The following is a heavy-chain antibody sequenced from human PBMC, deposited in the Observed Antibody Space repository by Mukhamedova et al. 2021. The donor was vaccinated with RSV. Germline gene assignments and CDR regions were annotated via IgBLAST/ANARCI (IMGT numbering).Heavy chain of an antibody. CDR2: ISGSGGST. V-gene: IGHV3-23*01. Sequence: ISGSGGSTYYADSVKGRFTISRDNSKNTLYLQMNSLRAEDTAVYYCAKDFEGLIDYWGQGTLVTVSS. J-gene: IGHJ4*02. CDR3: AKDFEGLIDY. D-gene: IGHD4/OR15-4a*01.